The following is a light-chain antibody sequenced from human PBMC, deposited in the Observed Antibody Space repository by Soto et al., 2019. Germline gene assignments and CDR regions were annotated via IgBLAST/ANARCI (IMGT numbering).Light chain of an antibody. Sequence: QSVLTQPPSASGTPGQKVFISCSGSSSNIGGTNYAYWYQQPPGAAPKLLMHSNNLRPSGVPERISGSKFGTAASLAISGLRSEDEAVYYCASWDDRLGAVIFGGGTKLTVL. V-gene: IGLV1-47*02. J-gene: IGLJ2*01. CDR3: ASWDDRLGAVI. CDR2: SNN. CDR1: SSNIGGTNY.